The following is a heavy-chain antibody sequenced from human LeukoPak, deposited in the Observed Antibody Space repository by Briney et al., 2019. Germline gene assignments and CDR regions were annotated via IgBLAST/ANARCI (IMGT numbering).Heavy chain of an antibody. Sequence: PGGSLRLSCAASGFTVSSNYMSWVRQAPGKGVEWVSVIYSGGSTYYADSVKGRFTISRDNSKNTLYLQMNSLRAEDTAVYYCARAAARPRYYYYYGMDVWGQGTTVTVSS. J-gene: IGHJ6*02. D-gene: IGHD6-6*01. CDR3: ARAAARPRYYYYYGMDV. CDR2: IYSGGST. CDR1: GFTVSSNY. V-gene: IGHV3-53*01.